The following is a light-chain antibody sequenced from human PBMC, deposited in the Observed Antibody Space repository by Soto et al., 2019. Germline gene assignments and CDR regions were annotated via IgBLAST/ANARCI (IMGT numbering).Light chain of an antibody. J-gene: IGKJ3*01. Sequence: EIVLTQSPATLSLSPGERATLSCRASQSVSSYLAWYQQKPGQAPRLLIYDASNRATGIPARFGGSGSGTYFTLTISSLEPEDFAVYYCQQSSNWPPVFTFGPGTKVDIK. CDR2: DAS. CDR1: QSVSSY. CDR3: QQSSNWPPVFT. V-gene: IGKV3-11*01.